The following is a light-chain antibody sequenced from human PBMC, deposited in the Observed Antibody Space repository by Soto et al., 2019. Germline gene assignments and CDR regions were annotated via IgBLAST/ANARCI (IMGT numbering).Light chain of an antibody. V-gene: IGKV1-8*01. CDR1: QGISSY. CDR3: QQYYSYPRT. Sequence: AIRVNQSPSSFSASTGDRVTITCRASQGISSYLAWYQQKPGKAPKLLIYAASTLQSGVPSRFSGSGSGTDFTLTISCLQSEDFATYYCQQYYSYPRTFGQGTKVDI. J-gene: IGKJ1*01. CDR2: AAS.